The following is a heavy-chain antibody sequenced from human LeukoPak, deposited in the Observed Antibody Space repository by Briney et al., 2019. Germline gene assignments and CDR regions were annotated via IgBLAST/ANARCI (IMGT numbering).Heavy chain of an antibody. V-gene: IGHV3-23*01. CDR3: AKAFDPHPKKDAFDI. J-gene: IGHJ3*02. D-gene: IGHD3-9*01. CDR1: GFTFSSYA. CDR2: ISGNGRST. Sequence: PGGSLRLSCAASGFTFSSYAMSWVRQAPGKGLEWVSAISGNGRSTYYADSVKGRFTISRDNSRNTLYLQMNSLRAEDTAVYYCAKAFDPHPKKDAFDIWGQGTMVTVSS.